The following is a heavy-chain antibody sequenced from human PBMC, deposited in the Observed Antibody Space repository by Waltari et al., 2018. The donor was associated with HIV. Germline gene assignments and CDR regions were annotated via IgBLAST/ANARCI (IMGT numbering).Heavy chain of an antibody. Sequence: EVQLVQSGAEVKRPGESLKISCKASGYTFTDYWIAWVRQMPGKGLEWMGIIYPGDSDTRYRPTFQGKVTISADKSISTAYLEWSSLKASDTAMYYCARQGDYGSGTYGFWGQGTLVTVSS. CDR3: ARQGDYGSGTYGF. J-gene: IGHJ4*02. D-gene: IGHD3-10*01. CDR1: GYTFTDYW. CDR2: IYPGDSDT. V-gene: IGHV5-51*01.